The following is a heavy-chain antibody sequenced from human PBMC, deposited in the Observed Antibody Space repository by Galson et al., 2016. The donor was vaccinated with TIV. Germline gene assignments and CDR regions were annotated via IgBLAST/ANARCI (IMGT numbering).Heavy chain of an antibody. CDR1: GFSITNYG. Sequence: SLRLSCAASGFSITNYGIHWVRQSPGRGLEAVGILRYNGNSNYYLESVEGRFTMSRDTSKNTVYLEMNSLRTEDTAVYYCVRDICTSVDCDPFDYWGQGTQVTVSS. CDR2: LRYNGNSN. D-gene: IGHD2-8*02. V-gene: IGHV3-30*19. J-gene: IGHJ4*02. CDR3: VRDICTSVDCDPFDY.